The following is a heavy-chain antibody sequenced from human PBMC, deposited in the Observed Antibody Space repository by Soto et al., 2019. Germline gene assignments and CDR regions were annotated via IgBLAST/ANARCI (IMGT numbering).Heavy chain of an antibody. CDR3: ARPGTVIPPPDYYGMDV. CDR1: GYTFTSYG. V-gene: IGHV1-18*01. CDR2: ISAYNGNT. J-gene: IGHJ6*02. Sequence: ASVKVSCKASGYTFTSYGISWVRQAPGQGLEWMGWISAYNGNTNFAQKLQGRVTMTTDTSTSTAYMELRSLRSDDTAVYYCARPGTVIPPPDYYGMDVWGQGTTVTVSS. D-gene: IGHD4-4*01.